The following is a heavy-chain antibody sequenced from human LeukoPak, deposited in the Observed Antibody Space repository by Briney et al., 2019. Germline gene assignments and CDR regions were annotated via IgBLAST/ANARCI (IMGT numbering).Heavy chain of an antibody. CDR3: AREAEGATGNFDY. J-gene: IGHJ4*02. CDR2: IKQDGSEK. Sequence: GGSLRLSCAASGFTFSSYWMSWVRQAPGKGLEWVANIKQDGSEKYYVDSVKGRFTISRDYAKNSLYLQMNSLRAEDTAVYYCAREAEGATGNFDYWGQGTLVSVSS. CDR1: GFTFSSYW. D-gene: IGHD1-26*01. V-gene: IGHV3-7*01.